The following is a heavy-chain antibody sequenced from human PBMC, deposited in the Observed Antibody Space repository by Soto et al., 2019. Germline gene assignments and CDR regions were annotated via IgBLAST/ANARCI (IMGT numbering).Heavy chain of an antibody. J-gene: IGHJ6*04. CDR2: ISPYNDDT. CDR1: GYSFSSYV. CDR3: ATAGYSDRSGARNYPYCGMDV. Sequence: GSSVKVSCKASGYSFSSYVITWVRHAPGQGLEWLGWISPYNDDTKYAQRLQSRVTMTTDTSARTAYMDIRGLRSDDTAIYCCATAGYSDRSGARNYPYCGMDVWGKGNTVTV. D-gene: IGHD3-22*01. V-gene: IGHV1-18*01.